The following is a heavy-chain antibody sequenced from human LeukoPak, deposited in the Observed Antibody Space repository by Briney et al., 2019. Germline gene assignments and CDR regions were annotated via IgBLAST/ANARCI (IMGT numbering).Heavy chain of an antibody. Sequence: GGSLRLSCAASGFTFSSYWMSWVRQAPGKGLEWVANIKQDGSEKYYVDSVKGRFTISRDNAKNSLFLQMNSLESEDTAMYYCARDNSGWSVDYWGQGTLVTVTS. J-gene: IGHJ4*02. CDR1: GFTFSSYW. CDR2: IKQDGSEK. CDR3: ARDNSGWSVDY. V-gene: IGHV3-7*03. D-gene: IGHD6-19*01.